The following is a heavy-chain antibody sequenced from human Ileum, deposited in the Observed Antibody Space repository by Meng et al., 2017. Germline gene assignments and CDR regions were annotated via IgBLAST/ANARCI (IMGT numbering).Heavy chain of an antibody. D-gene: IGHD3-3*01. V-gene: IGHV3-48*03. CDR3: ARIRGSSLYDY. Sequence: GESLKISCAASGFTFSSYEMTWVRQAPGKGLEWVSYISSSGSTKYYADSVKGRFTISRDNAENSLYLQMNSLRAEDTAVYYCARIRGSSLYDYWGQGTLVTVSS. CDR2: ISSSGSTK. CDR1: GFTFSSYE. J-gene: IGHJ4*02.